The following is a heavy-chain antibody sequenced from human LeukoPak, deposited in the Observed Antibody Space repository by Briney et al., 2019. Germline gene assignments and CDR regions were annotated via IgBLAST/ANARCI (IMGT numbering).Heavy chain of an antibody. CDR2: INQDGSEK. V-gene: IGHV3-7*01. CDR3: ARSLWPEDY. CDR1: GFTFSSYW. Sequence: GGSLRLSRAASGFTFSSYWMSWVRQAPGKGLEWVANINQDGSEKNYVDSVKGRFTISRDNAKTSFYLQMNSLRAEDTAMYYCARSLWPEDYWGQGTLVTVSS. J-gene: IGHJ4*02. D-gene: IGHD5-18*01.